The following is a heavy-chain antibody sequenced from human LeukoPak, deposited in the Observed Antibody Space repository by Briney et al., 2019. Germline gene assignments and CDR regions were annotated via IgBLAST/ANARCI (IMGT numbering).Heavy chain of an antibody. J-gene: IGHJ4*02. CDR3: ALRRSVAEVDY. CDR2: ISGSGGST. CDR1: GFTFSSYA. Sequence: GGSLRLSCAASGFTFSSYAMSWVRQAPGKGLEWASAISGSGGSTSYADSVKGRFTISRDNSKNTLYLQMNSLRAEDTAVYYCALRRSVAEVDYWGQGTLVTVSS. V-gene: IGHV3-23*01. D-gene: IGHD6-6*01.